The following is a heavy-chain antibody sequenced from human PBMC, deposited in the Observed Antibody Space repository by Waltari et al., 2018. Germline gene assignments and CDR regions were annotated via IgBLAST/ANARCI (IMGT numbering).Heavy chain of an antibody. CDR3: AKAGDGYSYYYYYMDV. CDR1: GGSIPGNY. V-gene: IGHV4-59*13. J-gene: IGHJ6*03. D-gene: IGHD4-4*01. CDR2: ISSSGSA. Sequence: QVQLQESGPGLVKPSETLSLTCSVSGGSIPGNYWSWIRQPPGKGLEWLGYISSSGSATYNTSLKSRVTISVDTAKNQFSLKVRSVTAADTAVYYCAKAGDGYSYYYYYMDVWGNGTTVTVSS.